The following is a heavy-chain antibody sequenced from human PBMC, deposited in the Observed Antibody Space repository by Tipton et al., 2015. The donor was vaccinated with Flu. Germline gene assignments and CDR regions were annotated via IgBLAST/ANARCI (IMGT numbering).Heavy chain of an antibody. CDR3: ARGRYCGTNIGYMAVGGYYYRMDV. J-gene: IGHJ6*02. V-gene: IGHV4-34*01. CDR2: INQSGST. D-gene: IGHD2-2*02. CDR1: GGSFSDYY. Sequence: TLSLTCAVYGGSFSDYYWSWIRQPPGRGLEWIGEINQSGSTNYNPSLKSRVTISVDTSKNQFSLNLSSVTAADTAVYYRARGRYCGTNIGYMAVGGYYYRMDVWGQGTTVTVSS.